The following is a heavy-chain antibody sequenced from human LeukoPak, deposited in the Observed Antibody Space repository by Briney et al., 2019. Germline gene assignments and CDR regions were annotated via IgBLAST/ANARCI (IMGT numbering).Heavy chain of an antibody. D-gene: IGHD4-11*01. Sequence: GGSLRLSCAASGFTFSSYWMHWVRQAPGKGLVWVSRINSDGSSTSYADSVKGRFTISRDNAKNTLYLQMNSLRAEDTAVYYCAKFIPDYIENYWGQGTLDTVSS. J-gene: IGHJ4*02. CDR3: AKFIPDYIENY. V-gene: IGHV3-74*01. CDR1: GFTFSSYW. CDR2: INSDGSST.